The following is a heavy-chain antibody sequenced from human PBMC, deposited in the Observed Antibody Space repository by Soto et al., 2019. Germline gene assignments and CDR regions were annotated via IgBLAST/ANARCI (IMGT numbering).Heavy chain of an antibody. Sequence: ASVKVSCKVSGYTLTELSMHWVRQAPGKGLEWMGGFDPEDGETIYAQKFQGRVTMTEDTSTDTAYMELSSLRSEDTAVYYCATPVCSGGSCYPGYYYGMDVWGQGTTVTVSS. V-gene: IGHV1-24*01. CDR1: GYTLTELS. CDR2: FDPEDGET. D-gene: IGHD2-15*01. J-gene: IGHJ6*02. CDR3: ATPVCSGGSCYPGYYYGMDV.